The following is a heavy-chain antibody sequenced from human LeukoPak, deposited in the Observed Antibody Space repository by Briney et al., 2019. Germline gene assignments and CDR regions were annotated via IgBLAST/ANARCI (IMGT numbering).Heavy chain of an antibody. CDR1: GGSISSGSYY. J-gene: IGHJ4*02. D-gene: IGHD3-16*01. CDR2: IYTSGST. Sequence: SQTLSLTCTVSGGSISSGSYYWSWIRQPAGKGLEWTGRIYTSGSTNYNPSLKGRVTISVDTSENQFSLKLSSVTAADTAVYYCARTHDSSAYYFDYWGQGTLVTVSS. CDR3: ARTHDSSAYYFDY. V-gene: IGHV4-61*02.